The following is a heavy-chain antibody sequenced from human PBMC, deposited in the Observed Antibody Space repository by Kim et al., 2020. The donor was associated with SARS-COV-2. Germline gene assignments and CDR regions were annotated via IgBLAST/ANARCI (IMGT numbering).Heavy chain of an antibody. V-gene: IGHV4-59*08. CDR3: ATSMVRGVGDY. D-gene: IGHD3-10*01. J-gene: IGHJ4*02. CDR1: GGSISSYY. Sequence: SETLSLTCTVSGGSISSYYWSWIRQPPGKGLEWIGYIYYSGSTNYNPSLKSRVTISVDTSKNQFSLKLSSVTAADTAVYYCATSMVRGVGDYWGQGTLVTVSS. CDR2: IYYSGST.